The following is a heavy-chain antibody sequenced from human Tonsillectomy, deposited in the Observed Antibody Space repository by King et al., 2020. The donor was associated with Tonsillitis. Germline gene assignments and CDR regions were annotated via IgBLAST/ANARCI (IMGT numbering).Heavy chain of an antibody. Sequence: VQLVESGAEVKKPGSSVRVSCKASGGSFSRHVISWVRQAPGQGLEWMGGIIPIFGTSNSAQKFQGRVTITAEQTTSTVYMELRSLTSDDTAVYYCVGGPTGGDLLQAYFDFWGQGTLVTV. J-gene: IGHJ4*02. D-gene: IGHD1-26*01. CDR2: IIPIFGTS. CDR1: GGSFSRHV. V-gene: IGHV1-69*01. CDR3: VGGPTGGDLLQAYFDF.